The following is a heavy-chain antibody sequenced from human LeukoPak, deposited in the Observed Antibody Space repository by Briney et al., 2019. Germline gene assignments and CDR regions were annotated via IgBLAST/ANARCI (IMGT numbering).Heavy chain of an antibody. V-gene: IGHV3-66*03. CDR3: ARDRAVTQDWVEFDP. D-gene: IGHD4-17*01. CDR1: GFSVSNYY. Sequence: QTGGSLRLSCAGSGFSVSNYYMSWVRQAPGEGLEWVSLIRDSGETFYVDSVKGRFTISRDNSKNTMYLQMNRLRVEDTAVYFCARDRAVTQDWVEFDPWGQGTLVTVSS. CDR2: IRDSGET. J-gene: IGHJ5*02.